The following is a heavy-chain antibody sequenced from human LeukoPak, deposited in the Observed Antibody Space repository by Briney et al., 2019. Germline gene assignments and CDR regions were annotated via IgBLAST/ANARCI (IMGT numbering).Heavy chain of an antibody. D-gene: IGHD6-19*01. CDR1: GYSFTSYW. CDR3: ARIPYSSGWYGGMDV. J-gene: IGHJ6*02. Sequence: KTGESLKISCKGSGYSFTSYWIGWVRQMPGKGLEWMGIIYPGDSDTRYSPSFQGQVTISADKSISTAYLQWSSLKASDTAMYYCARIPYSSGWYGGMDVWGQGTTVTVSS. V-gene: IGHV5-51*01. CDR2: IYPGDSDT.